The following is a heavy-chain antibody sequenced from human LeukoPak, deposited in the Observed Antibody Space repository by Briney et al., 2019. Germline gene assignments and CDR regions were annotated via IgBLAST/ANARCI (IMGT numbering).Heavy chain of an antibody. J-gene: IGHJ5*02. CDR3: ARDAYTYGYWFDP. CDR2: IYTSGGT. Sequence: SQTLSLTCTVSGGSISSGSYYWSWIRQPAGKGLEWIGRIYTSGGTNYNPSLKSRVTISLDTSKNQFSLKLSSVTAADTAVYYCARDAYTYGYWFDPWGQGTLVTVSS. V-gene: IGHV4-61*02. CDR1: GGSISSGSYY. D-gene: IGHD5-18*01.